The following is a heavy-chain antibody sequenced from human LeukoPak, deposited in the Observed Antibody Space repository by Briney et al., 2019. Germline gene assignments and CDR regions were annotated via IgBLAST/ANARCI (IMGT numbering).Heavy chain of an antibody. CDR2: ISYDGSNK. D-gene: IGHD5-18*01. V-gene: IGHV3-30*18. CDR3: AKDGGSAAMVTLPFDY. CDR1: GFTLSSYA. Sequence: PGGSLRLSCAASGFTLSSYAMSWVRQAPGKGLEWVAVISYDGSNKYYADSVKGRFTISRDNSKNTLYLQMNSLRAEDTAVYYCAKDGGSAAMVTLPFDYWGQGTLVTVSS. J-gene: IGHJ4*02.